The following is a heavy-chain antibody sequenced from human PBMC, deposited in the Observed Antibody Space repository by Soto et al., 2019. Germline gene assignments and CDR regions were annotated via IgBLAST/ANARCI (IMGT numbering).Heavy chain of an antibody. D-gene: IGHD2-15*01. J-gene: IGHJ4*02. CDR1: GYALTELS. CDR2: FDPEDGET. Sequence: ASAKACCKVSGYALTELSMRWARQAPGKGLEWMGGFDPEDGETIYAQKFQGRVTITRDTSASTAYMELSSLRSEDTAVYYCARDLGWWPWDYWGQGTLVTVSS. V-gene: IGHV1-24*01. CDR3: ARDLGWWPWDY.